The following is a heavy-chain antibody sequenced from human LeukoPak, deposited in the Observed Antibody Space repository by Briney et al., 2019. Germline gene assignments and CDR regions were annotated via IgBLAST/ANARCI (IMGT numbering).Heavy chain of an antibody. CDR1: GYTFTGYY. J-gene: IGHJ5*02. D-gene: IGHD3-10*01. CDR3: ARDLVRYYYGSGTPVGWFDP. Sequence: ASVKVSCKASGYTFTGYYMHWVRQAPGQGLEWMGWINPNSGGTNYAQKLQGRVTMTTDTSTSTAYMELRSLRSDDTAVYCCARDLVRYYYGSGTPVGWFDPWGQGTLVTVSS. V-gene: IGHV1-2*02. CDR2: INPNSGGT.